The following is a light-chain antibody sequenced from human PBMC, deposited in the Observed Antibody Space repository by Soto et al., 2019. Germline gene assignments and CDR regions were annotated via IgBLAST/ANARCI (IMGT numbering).Light chain of an antibody. CDR2: DTS. V-gene: IGKV3-11*01. CDR1: QSISTY. CDR3: QHRINWPLT. J-gene: IGKJ4*01. Sequence: EIVLTQSPGTLSLSPGERVTLSCRASQSISTYLAWYQQKPGQAPRLLIYDTSNRATGIPARFSGSGSGTDFTLTISTLEPEDFAVYYCQHRINWPLTFGGGTKVEIK.